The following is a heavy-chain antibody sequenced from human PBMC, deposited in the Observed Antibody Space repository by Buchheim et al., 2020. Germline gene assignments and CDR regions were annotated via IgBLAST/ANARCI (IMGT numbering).Heavy chain of an antibody. CDR3: ARGNYDFWSGYYTGPYYFDY. V-gene: IGHV1-69*06. Sequence: QVQLVQSRAEVKKPGSSVRVSCKASAGTFSNYAISWVRQAPGQGLEWMGGIIPIFGTSKYAQKFQGRVTITADKFTSTAYMELSSLRSEDTAVYYCARGNYDFWSGYYTGPYYFDYWGQGTL. CDR2: IIPIFGTS. CDR1: AGTFSNYA. J-gene: IGHJ4*02. D-gene: IGHD3-3*01.